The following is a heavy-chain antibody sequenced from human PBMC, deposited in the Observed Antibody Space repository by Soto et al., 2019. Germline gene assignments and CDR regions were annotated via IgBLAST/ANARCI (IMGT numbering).Heavy chain of an antibody. CDR1: GGSISSSSYY. Sequence: SETLSLTCTVSGGSISSSSYYWGWIRQPPGKGLEWIGTIYYSGATYYNPSLKSRVTISVDTSKNEFSLNLRSVTAADTAVYYCARCSDFWSGYPWFDPWGQGTLVTAPQ. CDR2: IYYSGAT. D-gene: IGHD3-3*01. J-gene: IGHJ5*02. V-gene: IGHV4-39*01. CDR3: ARCSDFWSGYPWFDP.